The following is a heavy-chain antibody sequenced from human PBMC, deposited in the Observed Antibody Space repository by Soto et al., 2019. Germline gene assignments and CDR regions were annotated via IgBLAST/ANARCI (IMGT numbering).Heavy chain of an antibody. D-gene: IGHD3-22*01. J-gene: IGHJ4*02. CDR1: GYSCTSYW. CDR3: ARHFALHYYDSSGYNDY. Sequence: PGESLKISCKGSGYSCTSYWISWVRQMPGKGLEWMGRIDPSDSYTNYSPSFQGHVTISADKSISTAYLQWSSLKASDTAMYYCARHFALHYYDSSGYNDYWGQGTLVTVSS. V-gene: IGHV5-10-1*01. CDR2: IDPSDSYT.